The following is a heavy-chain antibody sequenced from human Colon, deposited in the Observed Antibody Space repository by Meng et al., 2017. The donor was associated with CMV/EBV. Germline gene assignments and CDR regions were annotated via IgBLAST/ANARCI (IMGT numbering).Heavy chain of an antibody. CDR1: GDSISTSDYY. V-gene: IGHV4-30-4*01. CDR3: SRAPLEPTVRYFDS. Sequence: QVPLQESCPGLVKPSQXLFLNCSVSGDSISTSDYYWKWIRQTPGKGLEWIGYIFSSGTTHYNPSLESRLIISMDMSKNQFSLKLSSVTAADTAVYYCSRAPLEPTVRYFDSWGQGTLVTVSS. CDR2: IFSSGTT. J-gene: IGHJ4*02. D-gene: IGHD1-14*01.